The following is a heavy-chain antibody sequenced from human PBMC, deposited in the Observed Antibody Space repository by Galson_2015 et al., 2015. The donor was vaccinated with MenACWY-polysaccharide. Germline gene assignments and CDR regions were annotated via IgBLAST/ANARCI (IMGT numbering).Heavy chain of an antibody. V-gene: IGHV4-59*08. CDR1: GGSISSYY. Sequence: VSGGSISSYYWSWIRQPPGKGLEWIGYIYYSGSTNYNPSLKSRVTISVDTSKNQFSLKLSSVTAADTAVYYCASHINWFDPWGQGTLVTVSS. CDR3: ASHINWFDP. CDR2: IYYSGST. J-gene: IGHJ5*02.